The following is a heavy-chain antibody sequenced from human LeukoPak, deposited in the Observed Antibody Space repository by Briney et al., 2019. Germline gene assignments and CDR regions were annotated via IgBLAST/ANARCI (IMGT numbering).Heavy chain of an antibody. Sequence: GGSLRLSCAASGFTFSSYWMSWVRQAPGKGLEWVANIKQDGSEKYYVDSVKGQFTISRDNAKNSLYLQMNSLRAEDTAVYYCARVRTPFAFDIWGQGTMVTVSS. CDR3: ARVRTPFAFDI. CDR2: IKQDGSEK. CDR1: GFTFSSYW. D-gene: IGHD1-1*01. J-gene: IGHJ3*02. V-gene: IGHV3-7*01.